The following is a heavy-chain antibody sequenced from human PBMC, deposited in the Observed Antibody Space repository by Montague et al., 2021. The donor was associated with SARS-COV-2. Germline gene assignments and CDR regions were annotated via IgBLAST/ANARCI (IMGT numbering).Heavy chain of an antibody. V-gene: IGHV4-38-2*02. CDR2: IEYSGST. CDR3: AKDITRGMDV. CDR1: GYSISSGYY. J-gene: IGHJ6*02. Sequence: SETLSLTCIVSGYSISSGYYWGWVRQTPGKGLEWLGFIEYSGSTYYNPSLKTRVTMSLDTSKNQFSLKLTSVTAADTALYYCAKDITRGMDVWGRGTTVTVSS.